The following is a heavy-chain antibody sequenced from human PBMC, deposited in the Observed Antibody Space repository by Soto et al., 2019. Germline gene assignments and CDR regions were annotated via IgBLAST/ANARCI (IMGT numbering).Heavy chain of an antibody. J-gene: IGHJ4*02. CDR3: AKDIDPWSSRYFDY. CDR1: GFTFDDYA. D-gene: IGHD2-8*02. V-gene: IGHV3-9*01. Sequence: PVGSLRLSCAASGFTFDDYAMHWVRQAPGKGLEWVSGISWNSGSIGYADSVKGRFTISRDNAKNSLYLQMNSLRAEDTALYYCAKDIDPWSSRYFDYWGQGTLVTVSS. CDR2: ISWNSGSI.